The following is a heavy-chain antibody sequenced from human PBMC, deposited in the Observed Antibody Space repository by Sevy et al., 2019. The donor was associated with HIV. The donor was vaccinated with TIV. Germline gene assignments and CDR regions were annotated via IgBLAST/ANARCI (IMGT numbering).Heavy chain of an antibody. D-gene: IGHD2-2*01. Sequence: GGSLRLSCAASGFTFSSYWMSWVRQAPGKGLEWVANIKQDGSEKYYVDSVKGRFTISRDNAKNSLYLQMSSLRAEDTAVYYCARDLTQYCSSTSCYRTYYYYGMDVWGQGTTVTVSS. J-gene: IGHJ6*02. CDR2: IKQDGSEK. CDR1: GFTFSSYW. V-gene: IGHV3-7*01. CDR3: ARDLTQYCSSTSCYRTYYYYGMDV.